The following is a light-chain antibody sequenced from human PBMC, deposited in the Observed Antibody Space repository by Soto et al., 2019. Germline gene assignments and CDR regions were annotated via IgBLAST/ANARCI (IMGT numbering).Light chain of an antibody. V-gene: IGKV1-8*01. Sequence: AIRMTQSPSSFSASTGDRVTITCRASQGISSYLAWYQQKPGKAPKLLIYAASTLQSGDPSRFSGSGSGTDFTLTISCLQSEDFATYYCQQYDNYPWTFGQGTKVEIK. CDR3: QQYDNYPWT. CDR2: AAS. J-gene: IGKJ1*01. CDR1: QGISSY.